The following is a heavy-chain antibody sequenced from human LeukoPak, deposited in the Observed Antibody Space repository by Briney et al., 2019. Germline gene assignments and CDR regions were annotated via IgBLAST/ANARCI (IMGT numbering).Heavy chain of an antibody. D-gene: IGHD3-16*01. J-gene: IGHJ4*02. CDR3: ARCSDWGGDY. CDR2: MTSRGSPI. Sequence: GGSLRLSCAASGFTFSDYHISWFRQAPGKGLEWLSYMTSRGSPIYYTDSVKGRLTLSRDNAKNSLYLQMNSLRAEHTSVYYWARCSDWGGDYWGQGTLVTVSS. V-gene: IGHV3-11*04. CDR1: GFTFSDYH.